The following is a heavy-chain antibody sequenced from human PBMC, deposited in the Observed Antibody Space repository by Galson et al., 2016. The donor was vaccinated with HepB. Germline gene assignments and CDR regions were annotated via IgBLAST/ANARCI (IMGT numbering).Heavy chain of an antibody. V-gene: IGHV3-23*01. D-gene: IGHD2-2*01. CDR3: VQGSTAPAV. J-gene: IGHJ6*04. CDR2: ISRSGDST. Sequence: SLRFSCAASGFTIRNYGMTWVRQAPGKGLEVVSSISRSGDSTDYADSVKGRFTISRDNSKNTLSLQMNSLTADDTAIYYCVQGSTAPAVWGKGTTVTVSS. CDR1: GFTIRNYG.